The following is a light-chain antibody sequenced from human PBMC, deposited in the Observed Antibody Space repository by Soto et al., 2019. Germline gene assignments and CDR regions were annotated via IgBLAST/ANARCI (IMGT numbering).Light chain of an antibody. CDR3: QQYNNWPPGAT. Sequence: DIVMTQSPATLSLSPGDRATLSCWASLTVSTNLAWYQQKPGQAPRLVIYYTSTRATGIPARFSGSGSAKEFTLTISSLQPEDSAVYYCQQYNNWPPGATFGPGTKV. CDR2: YTS. V-gene: IGKV3-15*01. J-gene: IGKJ3*01. CDR1: LTVSTN.